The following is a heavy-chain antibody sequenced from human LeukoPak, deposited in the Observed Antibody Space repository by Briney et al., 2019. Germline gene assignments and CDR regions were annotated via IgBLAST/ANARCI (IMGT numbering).Heavy chain of an antibody. J-gene: IGHJ4*02. D-gene: IGHD3-3*01. CDR3: VRDGGFDY. CDR1: GFTFSSYA. V-gene: IGHV3-64*04. Sequence: PGGSLRLSCSASGFTFSSYAMHWVRQAPGKGLGYVSAISSNGGTIYYADSVKGRFTISRDNAKNSLYLQMNSLRAEDTAVYYCVRDGGFDYWGQGTLVTVSS. CDR2: ISSNGGTI.